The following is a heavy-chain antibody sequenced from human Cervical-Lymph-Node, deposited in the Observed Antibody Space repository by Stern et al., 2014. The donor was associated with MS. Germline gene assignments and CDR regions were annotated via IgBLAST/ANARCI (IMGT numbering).Heavy chain of an antibody. Sequence: QLVQSGPRLVTPSETLSLTCTVSGGSINNNAYYWGWIRQPPGKGLEWIGSFLYSGNPSYNPSLKGRATVSVDTSKTQFSLKLMSVTAADTAVYYCAKIHRAFANQGHWGQGVLVTVSS. CDR1: GGSINNNAYY. D-gene: IGHD3-16*01. V-gene: IGHV4-39*01. CDR3: AKIHRAFANQGH. J-gene: IGHJ1*01. CDR2: FLYSGNP.